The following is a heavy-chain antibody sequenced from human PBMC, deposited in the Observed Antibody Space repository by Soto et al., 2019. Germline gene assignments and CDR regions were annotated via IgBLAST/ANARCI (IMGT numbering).Heavy chain of an antibody. Sequence: QVQLVESGGGVVQPGGSLRLSCTASGFTFTTFGIHWVRQAPGKGLEWVAVISYDGHNKYYSDSVKGRFTISRDNYKNTLSLQINSLRAEETAEYYCAKDLQAYGDYNYYYYDMDVWGQGTTVSVSS. CDR2: ISYDGHNK. CDR3: AKDLQAYGDYNYYYYDMDV. J-gene: IGHJ6*02. V-gene: IGHV3-30*18. CDR1: GFTFTTFG. D-gene: IGHD4-17*01.